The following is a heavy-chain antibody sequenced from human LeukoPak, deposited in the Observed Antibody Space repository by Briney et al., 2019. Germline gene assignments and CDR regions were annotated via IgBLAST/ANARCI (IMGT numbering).Heavy chain of an antibody. J-gene: IGHJ6*03. D-gene: IGHD6-19*01. V-gene: IGHV3-48*03. Sequence: AGGSLRLSCAASGFTFSSYEMNWVRQAPGKGLEWVSFISCSRTTIYYADSVKGRLTISCDNAKNSLYLQMNSLRAEDTAVYYCARVRSQPVADSYYYYMDVWGKGTTVTVSS. CDR3: ARVRSQPVADSYYYYMDV. CDR1: GFTFSSYE. CDR2: ISCSRTTI.